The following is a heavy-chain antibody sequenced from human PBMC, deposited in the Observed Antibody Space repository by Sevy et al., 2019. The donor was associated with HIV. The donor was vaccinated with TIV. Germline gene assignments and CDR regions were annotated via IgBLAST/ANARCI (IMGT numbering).Heavy chain of an antibody. CDR2: IIPIFGTA. V-gene: IGHV1-69*13. CDR3: ARGGGGYCSGGSCFGSPGGMDV. Sequence: ASVKVSCKASGGTFSSYAISWVRQAPGQGLEWMGGIIPIFGTANYAQKFQGRVTITADESTRTAYMERSSLRSEDTAVYYCARGGGGYCSGGSCFGSPGGMDVWGQGTTVTVSS. J-gene: IGHJ6*02. CDR1: GGTFSSYA. D-gene: IGHD2-15*01.